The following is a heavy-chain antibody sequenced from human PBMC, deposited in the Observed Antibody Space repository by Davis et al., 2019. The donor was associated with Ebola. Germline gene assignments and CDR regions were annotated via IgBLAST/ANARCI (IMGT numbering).Heavy chain of an antibody. D-gene: IGHD1-26*01. CDR3: AKVDVGY. Sequence: GGSLRLSCVASGFSLSPYDIHWVRQAPGKGLEWVAVISYDGSNKYYADSVKGRFTISRDNSKNTLYLQMNSLRAEDTAVYYCAKVDVGYWGQGTLVTVSS. V-gene: IGHV3-30*18. CDR2: ISYDGSNK. CDR1: GFSLSPYD. J-gene: IGHJ4*02.